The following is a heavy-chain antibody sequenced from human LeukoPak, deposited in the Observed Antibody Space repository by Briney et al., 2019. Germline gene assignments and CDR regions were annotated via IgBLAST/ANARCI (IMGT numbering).Heavy chain of an antibody. CDR2: ISWNSGSI. J-gene: IGHJ3*02. CDR1: GFTFDDYA. Sequence: GGSLRLSCAASGFTFDDYAMHWVRQAPGKGLEWVSGISWNSGSIGYANSVKGRFTISRDNAKNSLYLQMNSLRAEDTALYYCAKDLGSGSYSWDAFDIWGQGTMVTVSS. V-gene: IGHV3-9*01. D-gene: IGHD3-10*01. CDR3: AKDLGSGSYSWDAFDI.